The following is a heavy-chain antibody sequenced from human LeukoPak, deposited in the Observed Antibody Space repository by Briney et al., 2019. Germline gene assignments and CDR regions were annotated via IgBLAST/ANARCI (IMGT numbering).Heavy chain of an antibody. J-gene: IGHJ4*02. CDR2: IHYDGNT. D-gene: IGHD2-2*01. CDR3: ARGEIRSSTSCPLSFDY. CDR1: GGSISSSSYS. V-gene: IGHV4-39*01. Sequence: KTSETLSLTCTVSGGSISSSSYSWTWIRQPPGKGLEWIGSIHYDGNTYYKPSLRSRVTISVDTSNQFSLRLSSATAADTAVYHCARGEIRSSTSCPLSFDYWGQGTLVTVSS.